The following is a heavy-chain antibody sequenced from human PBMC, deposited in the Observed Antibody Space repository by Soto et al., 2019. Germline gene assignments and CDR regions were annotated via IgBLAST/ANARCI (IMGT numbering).Heavy chain of an antibody. CDR1: GFTFSSYA. CDR3: ARDGGGSYIVVVPAAIGYFDY. J-gene: IGHJ4*02. V-gene: IGHV3-30-3*01. CDR2: ISYDGSNK. D-gene: IGHD2-2*02. Sequence: PGGSLRLSCAASGFTFSSYAMHWVRQAPGKGLEWVAVISYDGSNKYYADSVKGRFTISRDNSKNTLYLEMNSLRAEDTAVYFCARDGGGSYIVVVPAAIGYFDYWGQGTLVTVSS.